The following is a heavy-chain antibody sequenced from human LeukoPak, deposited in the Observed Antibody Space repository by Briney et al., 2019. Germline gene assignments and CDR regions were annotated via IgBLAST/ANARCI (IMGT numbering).Heavy chain of an antibody. Sequence: GRSLRLSCAASVFTFRRYVMYWVRQAPGKGLEWVAVLSYDGNNEFYADSVKGRFTISRDTSKNTLYLQMSSLRAEDTAVYYCAKDPKYGDCRDYFDHWGQGTLVTVSS. D-gene: IGHD4-17*01. J-gene: IGHJ4*02. V-gene: IGHV3-30*18. CDR3: AKDPKYGDCRDYFDH. CDR2: LSYDGNNE. CDR1: VFTFRRYV.